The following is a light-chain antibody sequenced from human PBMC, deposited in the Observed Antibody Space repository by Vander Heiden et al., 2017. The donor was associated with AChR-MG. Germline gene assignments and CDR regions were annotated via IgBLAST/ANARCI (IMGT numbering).Light chain of an antibody. Sequence: QSAPTPPASVSGSPGQSVTISCTGATSDIDDSRYVSWYQQHPGKAPKLIIYDVTKRPSGVSDRFSGSKSGNTASLTISGVQSEDEAIYYCTSYTSGKSPSVVFGRGTKLTVV. CDR1: TSDIDDSRY. J-gene: IGLJ2*01. CDR3: TSYTSGKSPSVV. CDR2: DVT. V-gene: IGLV2-14*03.